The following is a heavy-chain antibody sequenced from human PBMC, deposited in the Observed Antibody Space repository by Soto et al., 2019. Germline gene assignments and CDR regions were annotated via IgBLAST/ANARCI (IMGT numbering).Heavy chain of an antibody. CDR1: GGSFSGYY. V-gene: IGHV4-34*01. Sequence: ATLSLTCAVYGGSFSGYYWSWIRQPPGKGLEWIGEINHSGSTNYNPSLKSRVTISVDTSKNKFSLKLSSVTAADTAVYYCARGGGSFLTEGNWYYEGMDVWGQGTKGTVSS. CDR2: INHSGST. J-gene: IGHJ6*02. D-gene: IGHD2-15*01. CDR3: ARGGGSFLTEGNWYYEGMDV.